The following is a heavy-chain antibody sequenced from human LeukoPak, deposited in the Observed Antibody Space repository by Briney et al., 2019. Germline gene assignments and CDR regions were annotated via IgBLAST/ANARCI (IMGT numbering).Heavy chain of an antibody. V-gene: IGHV4-59*01. CDR1: GGSISSYY. Sequence: SETLSLTCTVSGGSISSYYWSWIRQPPGKGLEWIGYIYYSGSTNYNPSLKSRVTISVDTSKNQFSLKLSSVTAADTAVYYCARDWRRSSGWYQCSWFDPWGQGTLVTVSS. D-gene: IGHD6-19*01. CDR3: ARDWRRSSGWYQCSWFDP. CDR2: IYYSGST. J-gene: IGHJ5*02.